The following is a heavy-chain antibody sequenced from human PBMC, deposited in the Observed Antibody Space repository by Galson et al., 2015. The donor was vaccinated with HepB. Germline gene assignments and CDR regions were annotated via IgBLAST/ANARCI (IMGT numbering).Heavy chain of an antibody. J-gene: IGHJ4*02. V-gene: IGHV2-5*01. CDR1: GFSLSTSEVG. D-gene: IGHD6-6*01. Sequence: PALVKPTQPLTLTCTFSGFSLSTSEVGVGWIRQPPGKALEWLALVFGNDDKTHSPSLKSRLTITKDTSKNQVVLTVTNMDPEDTATYYCAHRLRVQHIDYWGQGTLVTVSS. CDR2: VFGNDDK. CDR3: AHRLRVQHIDY.